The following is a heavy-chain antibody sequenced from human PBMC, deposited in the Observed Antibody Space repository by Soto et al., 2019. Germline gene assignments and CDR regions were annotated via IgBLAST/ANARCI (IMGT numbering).Heavy chain of an antibody. J-gene: IGHJ6*02. D-gene: IGHD3-9*01. Sequence: ASVKVSCKASGYTFTGYYMHWVRQAPGQGLEWMGWINPNSGGTNYAQKFQGWVTMTRDTSISTAYMELSRLRSDDTAVYYCARALYYDILTGYQQNYYYYYGMDVWGQGTTVTVSS. CDR1: GYTFTGYY. CDR3: ARALYYDILTGYQQNYYYYYGMDV. CDR2: INPNSGGT. V-gene: IGHV1-2*04.